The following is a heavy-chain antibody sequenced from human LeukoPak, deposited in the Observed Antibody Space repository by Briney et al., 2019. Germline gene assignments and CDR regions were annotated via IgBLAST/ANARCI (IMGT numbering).Heavy chain of an antibody. Sequence: SETLSLTCTVSGGSISSGSYFWVWIRQPPGKGLEWIGTIYNTGTTYYNPSLKSRVTISVDTSKNQFSLKLSSVTAADTAVYYCARHLRWQLVADPWGQGTLVTVSS. CDR3: ARHLRWQLVADP. CDR1: GGSISSGSYF. D-gene: IGHD6-6*01. CDR2: IYNTGTT. J-gene: IGHJ5*02. V-gene: IGHV4-39*01.